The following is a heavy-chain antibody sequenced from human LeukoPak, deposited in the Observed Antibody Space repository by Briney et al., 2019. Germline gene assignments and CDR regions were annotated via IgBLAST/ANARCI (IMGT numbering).Heavy chain of an antibody. CDR3: AREEHIVVVTVATYCWFDP. J-gene: IGHJ5*02. V-gene: IGHV4-61*02. CDR2: FYTTGST. CDR1: GGSISSGCYY. Sequence: SQTLSLTCTVAGGSISSGCYYWSWIRQPAGKGLECIRRFYTTGSTNYNPSLKSRVSISADTPKNKFTLKLNSVTAAHTAVYYCAREEHIVVVTVATYCWFDPWGQGTLVTVSS. D-gene: IGHD2-21*02.